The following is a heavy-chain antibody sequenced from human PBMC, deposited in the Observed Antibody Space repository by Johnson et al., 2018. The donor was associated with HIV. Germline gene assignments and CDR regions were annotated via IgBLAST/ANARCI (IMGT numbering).Heavy chain of an antibody. D-gene: IGHD6-19*01. V-gene: IGHV3-11*04. Sequence: QVQLVVSGGGLVTPGGSLRLSCAASGFTFTDYYMSWIRQAPGKGLEWVSYISSSGSTIFYADSVKGRFTISRETAKNSLYLQMNSLRAEDTAVYYCARIPGSGWEHDAFDIWGQGTMVTVSS. CDR3: ARIPGSGWEHDAFDI. J-gene: IGHJ3*02. CDR1: GFTFTDYY. CDR2: ISSSGSTI.